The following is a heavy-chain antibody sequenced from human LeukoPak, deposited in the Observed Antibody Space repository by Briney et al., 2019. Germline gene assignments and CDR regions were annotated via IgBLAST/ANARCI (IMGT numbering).Heavy chain of an antibody. CDR1: GYSISSGYF. Sequence: SETLSLTCTVSGYSISSGYFWGWIRQPPGKGLEWIGTIYNSGSTYYNASLESRVTISVDTSKNQFSLKLSSVTAADTAVYYCARRYQWLVRWPAPYYFDYWGQGTLVTVSS. V-gene: IGHV4-38-2*02. CDR2: IYNSGST. D-gene: IGHD6-19*01. J-gene: IGHJ4*02. CDR3: ARRYQWLVRWPAPYYFDY.